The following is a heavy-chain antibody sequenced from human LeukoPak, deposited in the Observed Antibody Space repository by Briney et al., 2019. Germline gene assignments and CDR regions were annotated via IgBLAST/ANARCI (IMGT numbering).Heavy chain of an antibody. CDR1: GGSISSSSYY. Sequence: SETLSLTCTVSGGSISSSSYYWGWIRQPPGKGLEWIGSIYYSGSTHYNPSLKSRVTISVDTSKNQFSLKLSSVTAADTAVYYCARHQRQGWYSSSFDYWGQGTLVTVSS. D-gene: IGHD6-13*01. CDR3: ARHQRQGWYSSSFDY. V-gene: IGHV4-39*01. CDR2: IYYSGST. J-gene: IGHJ4*02.